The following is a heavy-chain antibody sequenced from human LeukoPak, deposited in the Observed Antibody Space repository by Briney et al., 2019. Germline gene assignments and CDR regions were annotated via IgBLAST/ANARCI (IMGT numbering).Heavy chain of an antibody. CDR1: GYTLTELS. J-gene: IGHJ3*02. CDR2: FDPEDGET. V-gene: IGHV1-24*01. CDR3: ARFIPDRAAGIAFDI. D-gene: IGHD6-13*01. Sequence: ASVQVSCKVSGYTLTELSMHWVRQAPGKGLEWMGGFDPEDGETIYAQKFQGRVTMTEDTSTDTAYMELSSLRSEDTAVYYCARFIPDRAAGIAFDIWGQGTMVTVSS.